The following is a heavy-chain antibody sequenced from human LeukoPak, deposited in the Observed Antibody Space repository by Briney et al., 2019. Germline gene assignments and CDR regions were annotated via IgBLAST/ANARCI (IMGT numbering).Heavy chain of an antibody. CDR1: GYTFTDYY. CDR2: INPNSGGT. CDR3: ARSYGSGRRDAFDI. D-gene: IGHD3-10*01. J-gene: IGHJ3*02. Sequence: ASVKVSCKASGYTFTDYYMHWVRQAPGQGLEWMGWINPNSGGTSPAKKFQGRVTMTRDTSIRTAYMELSRLRSDDTAVYYCARSYGSGRRDAFDIWGLGTMVIVSS. V-gene: IGHV1-2*02.